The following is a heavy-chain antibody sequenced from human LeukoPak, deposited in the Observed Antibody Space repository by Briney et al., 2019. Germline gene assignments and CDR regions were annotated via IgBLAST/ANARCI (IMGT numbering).Heavy chain of an antibody. D-gene: IGHD2-2*01. CDR1: GFTFSSYA. CDR3: AKGGTGYCTSTSCLYYFDY. V-gene: IGHV3-23*01. J-gene: IGHJ4*02. Sequence: GGSLRLSCAASGFTFSSYAMSWVRQAPGKGLEWVSTISGSGDSTYYADSVKGRFTISRDNSKNTLHLQMNSLRVEDTAVYYCAKGGTGYCTSTSCLYYFDYWGQGTLVTVSS. CDR2: ISGSGDST.